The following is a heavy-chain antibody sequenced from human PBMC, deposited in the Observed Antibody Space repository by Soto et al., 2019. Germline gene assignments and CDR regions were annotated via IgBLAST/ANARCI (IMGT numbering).Heavy chain of an antibody. J-gene: IGHJ3*01. CDR2: ISGSSDRT. D-gene: IGHD5-12*01. CDR3: EGSWT. Sequence: EMQVLESGGDLVQPGGSLRLSCAASGFTIRNYAMSWVRQAPGKALEWVSGISGSSDRTYYADSVKGRFTISKDTSSNTLYLQMNSLRVEDTAVYHCEGSWTWGQGTMVTVSS. CDR1: GFTIRNYA. V-gene: IGHV3-23*01.